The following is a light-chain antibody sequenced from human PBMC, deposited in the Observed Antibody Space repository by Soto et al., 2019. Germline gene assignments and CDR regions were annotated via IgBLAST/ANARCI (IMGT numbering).Light chain of an antibody. CDR3: QQRSNWPPA. CDR1: QSVSSY. CDR2: DAS. Sequence: EIVLTQSPATLSLSPGERATLSCRASQSVSSYLAWYQQKPGQAPRLLIYDASNRATGIPGRFSGSGSGTYFTLTISSLDPEDFAVYYCQQRSNWPPAFGGGTKVEIK. J-gene: IGKJ4*01. V-gene: IGKV3-11*01.